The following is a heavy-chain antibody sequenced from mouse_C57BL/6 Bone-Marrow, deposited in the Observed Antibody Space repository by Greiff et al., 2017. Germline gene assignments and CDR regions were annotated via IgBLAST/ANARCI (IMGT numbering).Heavy chain of an antibody. J-gene: IGHJ1*03. CDR2: ISNLAYSI. V-gene: IGHV5-15*01. Sequence: DVHLVESGGGLVQPGGSLKLSCAASGFTFSDYGMAWVRQAPRKGPEWVAFISNLAYSIYYADTVTGRFTISRENAKNTLYLEMSSLRSEDTAMYYCARHRGTFYWYCDVWGTGTTGTVSS. CDR1: GFTFSDYG. CDR3: ARHRGTFYWYCDV.